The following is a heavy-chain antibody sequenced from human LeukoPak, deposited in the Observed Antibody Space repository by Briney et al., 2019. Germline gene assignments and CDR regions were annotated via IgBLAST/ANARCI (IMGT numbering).Heavy chain of an antibody. Sequence: ASVKVSCKASGGTFSSYAISWVRQAPGQGLEWMGGIIPIFGTANYAQKFQGRVTITADESTSTAYMELSSLRSEDTAVYYCARNVGYCISTSCFPHFDYWGQGTLVTVSS. V-gene: IGHV1-69*13. J-gene: IGHJ4*02. CDR2: IIPIFGTA. CDR1: GGTFSSYA. CDR3: ARNVGYCISTSCFPHFDY. D-gene: IGHD2-2*01.